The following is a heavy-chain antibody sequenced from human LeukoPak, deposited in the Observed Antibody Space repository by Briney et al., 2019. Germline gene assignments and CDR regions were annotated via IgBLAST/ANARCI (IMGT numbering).Heavy chain of an antibody. CDR1: GFTFSSYA. Sequence: PGGSLRLSCAASGFTFSSYAMSWVRQAPGKGLEWVSAISGSGGSTYYADSVKGRFTISRDNSKNTLYLQMNSLRAEDTAVYYCARGGSVSKIVGPYWYFDLWGRGTLVTVSS. CDR2: ISGSGGST. V-gene: IGHV3-23*01. J-gene: IGHJ2*01. D-gene: IGHD5/OR15-5a*01. CDR3: ARGGSVSKIVGPYWYFDL.